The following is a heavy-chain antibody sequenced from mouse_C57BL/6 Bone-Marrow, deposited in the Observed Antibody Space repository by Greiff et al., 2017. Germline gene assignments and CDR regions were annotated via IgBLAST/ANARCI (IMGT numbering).Heavy chain of an antibody. CDR2: IYPSDSET. V-gene: IGHV1-61*01. CDR1: GYTFTSYW. CDR3: AREGGWLLYYFDY. D-gene: IGHD2-3*01. J-gene: IGHJ2*01. Sequence: QVQLKQPGAELVRPGSSVKLSCKASGYTFTSYWMDWVKQRPGQGLEWIGNIYPSDSETHYNQKFKDKATLTVDKSSSTAYMQLSSLTSEDSAVYYCAREGGWLLYYFDYWGQGTTLTVSS.